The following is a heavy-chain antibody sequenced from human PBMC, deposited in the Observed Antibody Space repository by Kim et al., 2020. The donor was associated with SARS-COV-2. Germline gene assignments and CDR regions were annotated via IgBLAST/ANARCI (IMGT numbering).Heavy chain of an antibody. V-gene: IGHV4-39*07. J-gene: IGHJ5*02. CDR3: ARIIVVVPAATEIRFDP. Sequence: LKSRVTTSVDTTKNQFSLKLSSVTAADTAVYYCARIIVVVPAATEIRFDPWGQGTLVTVSS. D-gene: IGHD2-2*01.